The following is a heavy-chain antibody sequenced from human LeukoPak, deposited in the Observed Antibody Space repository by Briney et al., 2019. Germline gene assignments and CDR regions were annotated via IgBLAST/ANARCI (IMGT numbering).Heavy chain of an antibody. J-gene: IGHJ3*02. Sequence: GGSLGLSCEASGFTLSTFSMNWVRQAPGKGLEWVSSITPSGSYIYYATSVKGRFTISRDNAKNSLYLQMNSLRAEDTAVYYCARDFSSGSIWGQGTMVTVSS. CDR3: ARDFSSGSI. CDR1: GFTLSTFS. CDR2: ITPSGSYI. D-gene: IGHD6-25*01. V-gene: IGHV3-21*01.